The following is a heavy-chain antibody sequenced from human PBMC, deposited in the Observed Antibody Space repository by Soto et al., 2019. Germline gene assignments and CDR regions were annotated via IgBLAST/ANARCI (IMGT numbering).Heavy chain of an antibody. CDR2: FSLSGTT. Sequence: SETLSLTCTVSGASITGSFFWRWIRQPAGKGLEWIGRFSLSGTTNYNPPLRSRVTMSADVSKNQFSLRLTSVTAADTALYYCARGMTPPGAPAWYYFDSWGQGTLVTVS. CDR3: ARGMTPPGAPAWYYFDS. CDR1: GASITGSFF. D-gene: IGHD2-8*02. J-gene: IGHJ4*02. V-gene: IGHV4-4*07.